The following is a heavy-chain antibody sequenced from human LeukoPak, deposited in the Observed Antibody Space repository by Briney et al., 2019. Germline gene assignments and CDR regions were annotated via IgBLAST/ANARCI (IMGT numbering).Heavy chain of an antibody. D-gene: IGHD2-8*01. CDR3: ARSSGMYAIPYYFDY. CDR2: IYPGDSDT. J-gene: IGHJ4*02. V-gene: IGHV5-51*03. Sequence: GESLKISCKGSGYSFTSYWIGWVRQMPGKGLEWMGIIYPGDSDTRYSPSFQGQVTISADKSISTAYLQWSSLKASDTAMYYCARSSGMYAIPYYFDYWGQGTLVTVSS. CDR1: GYSFTSYW.